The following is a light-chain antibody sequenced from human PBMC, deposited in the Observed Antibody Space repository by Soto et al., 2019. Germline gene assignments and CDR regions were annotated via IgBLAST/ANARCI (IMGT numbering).Light chain of an antibody. CDR3: QQYGSSRWT. J-gene: IGKJ1*01. Sequence: EIVLTQSPGTLSLSPGERATLSCRASQSVSSSYLAWYQQKPGQAPRPLIYGASSRATGIPDRFSGSGSGTDFTLTISRLEPEDFAVYYCQQYGSSRWTFDQGTKVEIK. CDR2: GAS. CDR1: QSVSSSY. V-gene: IGKV3-20*01.